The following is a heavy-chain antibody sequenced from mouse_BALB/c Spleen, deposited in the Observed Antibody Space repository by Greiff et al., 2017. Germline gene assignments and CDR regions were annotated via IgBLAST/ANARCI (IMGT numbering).Heavy chain of an antibody. CDR1: GYTFTDYN. CDR3: ARSGYDVGAWFAY. CDR2: INPNNGGT. D-gene: IGHD2-14*01. V-gene: IGHV1-18*01. Sequence: VQLKQSGPELVKPGASVKIPCKASGYTFTDYNMDWVKQSHGKSLEWIGDINPNNGGTIYNQKFKGKATLTVDKSSRTAYMELRSLTSEDTAVYYCARSGYDVGAWFAYWGQGTLVTVSA. J-gene: IGHJ3*01.